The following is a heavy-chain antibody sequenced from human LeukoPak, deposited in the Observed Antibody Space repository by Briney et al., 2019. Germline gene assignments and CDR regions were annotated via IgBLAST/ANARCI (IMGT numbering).Heavy chain of an antibody. CDR2: TYYRSKWYN. J-gene: IGHJ6*03. D-gene: IGHD3-10*01. CDR3: ARAVLWFGDLDYYYYMDV. V-gene: IGHV6-1*01. Sequence: SQTLSLTCAISGDSVSRNSAAWNWIRQSPARGLEWLGRTYYRSKWYNDYAVSVKSRITINPDTSKNQFSLQLNSVTPEDTAVYYCARAVLWFGDLDYYYYMDVWGKGTTVTVSS. CDR1: GDSVSRNSAA.